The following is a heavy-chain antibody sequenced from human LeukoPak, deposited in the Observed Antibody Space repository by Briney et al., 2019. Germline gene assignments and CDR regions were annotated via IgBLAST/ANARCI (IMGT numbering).Heavy chain of an antibody. V-gene: IGHV3-30*18. CDR1: GFTFSSYG. CDR2: ISYDGSNK. CDR3: AKDIPRYDSSGSSSPPDY. Sequence: PGRSLRLSCAASGFTFSSYGMHWVRQAPGKGLEWVAVISYDGSNKYYADSVKGRFTISRDNSKNTLYLQMNSLRAEDTAVYYCAKDIPRYDSSGSSSPPDYWGQGTLVTVSS. D-gene: IGHD3-22*01. J-gene: IGHJ4*02.